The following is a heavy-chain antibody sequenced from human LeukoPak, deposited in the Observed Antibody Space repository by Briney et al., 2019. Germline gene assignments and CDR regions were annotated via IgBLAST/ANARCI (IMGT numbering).Heavy chain of an antibody. Sequence: GGSLRLSCAASGFTFSSYAMHWVRQAPGKGLEWVAVISYDGSNKYYADSVKGRFTISRDNSKSTLYLQMNSLRAEDTAVYYCARALHYYDSSGYYTPAGYWGQGTLDTVSS. CDR3: ARALHYYDSSGYYTPAGY. CDR2: ISYDGSNK. D-gene: IGHD3-22*01. J-gene: IGHJ4*02. CDR1: GFTFSSYA. V-gene: IGHV3-30-3*01.